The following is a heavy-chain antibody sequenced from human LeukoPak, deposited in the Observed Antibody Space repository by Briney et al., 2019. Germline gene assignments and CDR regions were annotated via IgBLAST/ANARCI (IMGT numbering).Heavy chain of an antibody. D-gene: IGHD6-19*01. CDR1: GYTFTSYA. Sequence: ASVKVSCKASGYTFTSYAMYWVRQAPGQRLEWMGGIIPIFGTANYAQKFQGRVTITADESTSTAYMELSSRRSEDAAVYYCARQSPLYSSGWYGLDYWGQGTLVTVSS. CDR3: ARQSPLYSSGWYGLDY. V-gene: IGHV1-69*13. J-gene: IGHJ4*02. CDR2: IIPIFGTA.